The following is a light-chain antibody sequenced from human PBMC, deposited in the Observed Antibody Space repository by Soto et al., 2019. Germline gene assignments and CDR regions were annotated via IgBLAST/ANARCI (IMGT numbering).Light chain of an antibody. J-gene: IGLJ1*01. Sequence: SYELTQPPSGSVAPGQTARITWGGNNIESKSVHWYQQRPGQAPVLVIYVDSDRPSGIPDRFSASTSGNTAALTISRVEAGDEADYYGQVWDSIYDHYVFGSVT. CDR3: QVWDSIYDHYV. CDR2: VDS. CDR1: NIESKS. V-gene: IGLV3-21*02.